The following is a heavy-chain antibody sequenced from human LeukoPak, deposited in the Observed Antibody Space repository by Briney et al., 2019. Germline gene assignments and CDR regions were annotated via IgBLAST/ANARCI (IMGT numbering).Heavy chain of an antibody. CDR1: GFIFSSYS. J-gene: IGHJ3*02. D-gene: IGHD4-17*01. Sequence: GGSLRLSCAASGFIFSSYSMNWVRQAPGKGLEWVSSISSSSSYIYYADSVKGRFTISRDNAKNSLYLQMNSLRAEDTAVYYCASGDDYGDAGAAFDIWGQGTMVTVSS. V-gene: IGHV3-21*01. CDR2: ISSSSSYI. CDR3: ASGDDYGDAGAAFDI.